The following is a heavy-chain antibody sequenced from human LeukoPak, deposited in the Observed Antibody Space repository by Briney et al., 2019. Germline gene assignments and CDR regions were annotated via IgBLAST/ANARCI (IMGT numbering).Heavy chain of an antibody. V-gene: IGHV4-34*01. CDR1: GGSFSGYY. J-gene: IGHJ5*02. CDR2: INHSGST. D-gene: IGHD6-19*01. Sequence: SETLSLTCAVYGGSFSGYYWSWIRQPPGKGLEWIGEINHSGSTNYNPSLKSRVTISVDTSKNQFSLKLSSVTAADTAVYYCARGIGYSSGWYGNWFDPWGQGTQVTVSS. CDR3: ARGIGYSSGWYGNWFDP.